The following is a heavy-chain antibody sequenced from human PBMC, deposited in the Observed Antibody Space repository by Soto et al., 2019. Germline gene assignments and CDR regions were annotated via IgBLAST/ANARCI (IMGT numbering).Heavy chain of an antibody. Sequence: QVQLVQSGAEVKKPGSSVKVSCKASGGTFSSYAISWVRQAPGQGLEWMGGIIPIFGTANYAQKFQGRVTITADESTRTANMELSSLRSEDTAVYYCARDDVDTAMPYGMDVWGQGTTVTVSS. CDR2: IIPIFGTA. V-gene: IGHV1-69*12. CDR3: ARDDVDTAMPYGMDV. CDR1: GGTFSSYA. J-gene: IGHJ6*02. D-gene: IGHD5-18*01.